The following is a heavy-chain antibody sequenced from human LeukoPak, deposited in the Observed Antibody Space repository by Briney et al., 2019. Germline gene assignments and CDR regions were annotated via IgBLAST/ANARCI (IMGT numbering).Heavy chain of an antibody. Sequence: SETLSLTCAVSGGSISSSNWWSWVRQPPGKGLEWIGEIYHSGSTNYNPSLKSRVTISVDKSKNQFPLKLSSVTAADTAVYYCARGGSGWYLYAFDIWGQGTMVTVSS. J-gene: IGHJ3*02. D-gene: IGHD6-19*01. V-gene: IGHV4-4*02. CDR2: IYHSGST. CDR3: ARGGSGWYLYAFDI. CDR1: GGSISSSNW.